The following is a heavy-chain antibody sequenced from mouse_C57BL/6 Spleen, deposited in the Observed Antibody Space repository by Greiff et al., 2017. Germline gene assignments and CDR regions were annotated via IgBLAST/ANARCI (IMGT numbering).Heavy chain of an antibody. J-gene: IGHJ4*01. V-gene: IGHV14-3*01. CDR1: GFNIKNTF. CDR2: IDPANGNT. CDR3: ASDYPYAMDY. D-gene: IGHD2-4*01. Sequence: VQLQQSVAELVRPGASVKLSCPASGFNIKNTFMHWVKQRPEQGLEWSGRIDPANGNTKSAPKFPGKATITADPSSNTAYLQLSSLTSEDTAIYYGASDYPYAMDYWGQGTSVTVSS.